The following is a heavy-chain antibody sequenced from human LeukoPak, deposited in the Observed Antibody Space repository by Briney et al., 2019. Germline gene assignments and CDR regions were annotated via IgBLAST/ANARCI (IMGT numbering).Heavy chain of an antibody. Sequence: GGSLRLSCVASGFTVSNNFMSWVRQAPGKGLEWVSVIYSGGSTYYADSVKGRFTISRDNSKNTLYLQMKSLRAEDTAVYYCARTDETAPAEDFQHWGQGTLVTVSS. J-gene: IGHJ1*01. V-gene: IGHV3-53*01. D-gene: IGHD2-21*02. CDR3: ARTDETAPAEDFQH. CDR1: GFTVSNNF. CDR2: IYSGGST.